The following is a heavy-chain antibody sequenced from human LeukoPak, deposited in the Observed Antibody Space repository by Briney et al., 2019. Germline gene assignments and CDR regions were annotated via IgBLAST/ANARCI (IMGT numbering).Heavy chain of an antibody. D-gene: IGHD1-26*01. V-gene: IGHV4-39*01. CDR2: IYYSGST. Sequence: SETLSLTCTVSGGSISSSIYYWGWIRQPPGKGLEWIGSIYYSGSTYYNPSLKSRVTISVDTSKNQFSLKLSSVTAADTAVYYCARLGSGSYYARYWGQGTLVTVSS. CDR3: ARLGSGSYYARY. J-gene: IGHJ4*02. CDR1: GGSISSSIYY.